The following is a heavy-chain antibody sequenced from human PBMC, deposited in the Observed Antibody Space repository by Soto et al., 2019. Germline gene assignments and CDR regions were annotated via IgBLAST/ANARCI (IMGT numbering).Heavy chain of an antibody. J-gene: IGHJ4*02. V-gene: IGHV3-23*01. CDR2: ISGSGGST. D-gene: IGHD6-13*01. CDR1: GFTVSSYA. Sequence: GGSLRLSCAASGFTVSSYAMSWVRQAPGKGLEWVSAISGSGGSTYYADTVKGQFTISRDNSKNTLYLQMNSLRAEDTAAYYCAKRDGGGSSWYTGPGVDYWGQGTLVTVSS. CDR3: AKRDGGGSSWYTGPGVDY.